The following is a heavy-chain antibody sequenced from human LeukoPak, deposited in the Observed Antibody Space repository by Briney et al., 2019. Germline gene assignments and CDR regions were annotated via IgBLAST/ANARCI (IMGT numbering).Heavy chain of an antibody. J-gene: IGHJ5*02. CDR3: ARDLKSNWFDP. CDR2: INPSGGST. CDR1: GYTFTSYY. Sequence: ASVKVSCKASGYTFTSYYMHWVRQAPGQGLEWMGIINPSGGSTSYAQKFQGRVTMTRDMSTSTVYMELSRLRSDDTAVYYCARDLKSNWFDPWGQGTLVTVSS. V-gene: IGHV1-46*01. D-gene: IGHD3-9*01.